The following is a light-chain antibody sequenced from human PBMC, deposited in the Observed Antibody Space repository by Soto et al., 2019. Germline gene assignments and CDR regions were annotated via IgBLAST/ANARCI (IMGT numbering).Light chain of an antibody. CDR3: QQYNSYS. CDR1: QSISSW. J-gene: IGKJ1*01. CDR2: DVS. V-gene: IGKV1-5*01. Sequence: DIQMTQSPSTLSASVGDRVTITCRASQSISSWLAWYQQKPGKAPKLLIYDVSNLESGVPSRFSGSGSGTEFTLTISSMQPDDVATYYCQQYNSYSFGQGTKLDIK.